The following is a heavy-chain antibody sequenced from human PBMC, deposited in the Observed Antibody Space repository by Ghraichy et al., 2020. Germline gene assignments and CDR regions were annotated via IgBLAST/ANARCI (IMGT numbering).Heavy chain of an antibody. CDR3: AMRPGAAFDY. D-gene: IGHD3-10*01. V-gene: IGHV4-39*01. J-gene: IGHJ4*02. CDR1: GGSMSSSSYY. CDR2: IYYSGST. Sequence: SETLSLTCTVSGGSMSSSSYYWGWIRQPPGKGLEWIGSIYYSGSTYYNPSLKSRVTISADTSKNQFSLKLISVTAADTAMYYCAMRPGAAFDYWGQGTLVTVSS.